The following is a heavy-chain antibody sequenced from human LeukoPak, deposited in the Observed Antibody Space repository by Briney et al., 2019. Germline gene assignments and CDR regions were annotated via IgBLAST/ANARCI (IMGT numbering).Heavy chain of an antibody. D-gene: IGHD2-15*01. CDR2: IYYSGST. Sequence: LRLSCAASGFTFSDYYMSWIRQAPGKGLEWIGSIYYSGSTYYNPSLKSRVTISVDTSKNQFSLKLSSVTAADTAVYYCARGYCSGGSCYYFDYWGQGTLVTVSS. V-gene: IGHV4-34*01. CDR3: ARGYCSGGSCYYFDY. CDR1: GFTFSDYY. J-gene: IGHJ4*02.